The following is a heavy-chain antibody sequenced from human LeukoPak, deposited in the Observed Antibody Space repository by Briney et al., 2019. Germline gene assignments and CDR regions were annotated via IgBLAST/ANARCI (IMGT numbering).Heavy chain of an antibody. CDR1: GFTFSSYW. CDR3: ARDVGYGSSWYMNY. V-gene: IGHV3-74*01. CDR2: INSDGSST. D-gene: IGHD6-13*01. Sequence: GGSLRLSCAASGFTFSSYWMYWVRQAPGKGLVWVSRINSDGSSTSHADSVKGRFTISRDNAKNSLYLQMNSLRAEDTAVYYCARDVGYGSSWYMNYWGQGTLVTVSS. J-gene: IGHJ4*02.